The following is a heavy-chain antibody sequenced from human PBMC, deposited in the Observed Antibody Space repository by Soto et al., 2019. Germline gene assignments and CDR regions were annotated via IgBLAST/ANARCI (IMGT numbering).Heavy chain of an antibody. J-gene: IGHJ6*02. D-gene: IGHD4-17*01. CDR1: GGSISSGDYY. CDR3: ARDNNNYGLNYYYYGMDV. V-gene: IGHV4-30-4*01. Sequence: PSETLSLTCTVSGGSISSGDYYWSWIRQPPGKGLEWIGYIYYSGSTHYNPSLKSRVTISVDTSKNQFSLKLSSVTAADTAVYYCARDNNNYGLNYYYYGMDVWGQGTTVTVS. CDR2: IYYSGST.